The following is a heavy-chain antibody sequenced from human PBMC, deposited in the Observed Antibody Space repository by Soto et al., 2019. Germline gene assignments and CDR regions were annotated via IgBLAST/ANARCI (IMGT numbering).Heavy chain of an antibody. Sequence: PSETLSLTCTVFAGSINGCYLSWIRQPAGKGLEWIVRIYSSGTTNYNPSLKSRVTMSVDTSEDEFSLKLSSVTAADTGVYYCARGPYCGDNCHFDSWGQGTLVTVSS. J-gene: IGHJ5*01. V-gene: IGHV4-4*07. D-gene: IGHD2-21*02. CDR1: AGSINGCY. CDR2: IYSSGTT. CDR3: ARGPYCGDNCHFDS.